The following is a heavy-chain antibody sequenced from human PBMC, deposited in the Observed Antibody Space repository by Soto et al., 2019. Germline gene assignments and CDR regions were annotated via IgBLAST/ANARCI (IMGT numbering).Heavy chain of an antibody. D-gene: IGHD3-16*01. CDR1: GYTFTSYA. CDR3: AMVDVYVTPSPQDV. J-gene: IGHJ6*02. CDR2: INAGNGNT. V-gene: IGHV1-3*01. Sequence: ASVKLSCKASGYTFTSYAMHWVRQAPGQRLEWMGWINAGNGNTKYSQKFQGRVTITRDTSTSTAYMELRSLRSNDTAIYYCAMVDVYVTPSPQDVWGQGTTVTVSS.